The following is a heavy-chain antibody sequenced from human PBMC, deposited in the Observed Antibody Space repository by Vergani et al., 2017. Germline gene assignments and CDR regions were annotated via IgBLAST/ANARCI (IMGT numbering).Heavy chain of an antibody. Sequence: QVQLQQWGAGLLKPSETLSLTCAVYGGSFSGYYWSWIRQPPGKGLEWIGYIYYSGSTYYNPSLKSRVTISVDTSKNQFSLKLSSVTAADTAVYYCARAVAAAGTRFDPWGQGTLVTVSS. J-gene: IGHJ5*02. CDR3: ARAVAAAGTRFDP. D-gene: IGHD6-13*01. CDR2: IYYSGST. CDR1: GGSFSGYY. V-gene: IGHV4-34*01.